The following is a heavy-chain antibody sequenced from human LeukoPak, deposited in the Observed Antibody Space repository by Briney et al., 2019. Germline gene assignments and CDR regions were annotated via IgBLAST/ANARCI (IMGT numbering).Heavy chain of an antibody. CDR1: GFTFSSYA. CDR3: VKPGSRFDY. V-gene: IGHV3-64D*08. CDR2: ISSNGGST. D-gene: IGHD6-25*01. Sequence: GGSLRLSCSASGFTFSSYALQWVRQAPGKGLEYVSAISSNGGSTYYADSVKGRFTISRDNSKNTLFLQMRSLRAEDTAVYYCVKPGSRFDYWGQGTLVTVSS. J-gene: IGHJ4*02.